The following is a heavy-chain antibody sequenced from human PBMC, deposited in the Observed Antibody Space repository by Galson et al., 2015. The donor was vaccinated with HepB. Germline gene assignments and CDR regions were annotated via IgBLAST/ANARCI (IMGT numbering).Heavy chain of an antibody. Sequence: SLRLSCAVSGFMFSDFGMNWVRQAPGKGLEWVAIISYDGSTESYADSVKGRFTISRDNSKDTAYLQISSLRHADTAVYYCARDGMYRSDVFAGADFWGQGTRVTVSS. D-gene: IGHD6-19*01. V-gene: IGHV3-30*03. CDR3: ARDGMYRSDVFAGADF. CDR2: ISYDGSTE. J-gene: IGHJ4*02. CDR1: GFMFSDFG.